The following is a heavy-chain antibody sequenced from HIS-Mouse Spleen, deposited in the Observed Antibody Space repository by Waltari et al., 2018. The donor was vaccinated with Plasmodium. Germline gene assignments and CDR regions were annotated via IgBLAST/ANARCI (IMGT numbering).Heavy chain of an antibody. D-gene: IGHD6-13*01. CDR1: GFTFSSYW. Sequence: EVQLVESGGGLVQPGGSLRLSCAASGFTFSSYWMSWVRQAAGKGLEWVDNINQDGSEKYYVDSVKGRVTISRDNAKNSLYLQMNSLRAEDTAVYYCASSWYWYFDLWGRGTLVTVSS. J-gene: IGHJ2*01. CDR2: INQDGSEK. V-gene: IGHV3-7*01. CDR3: ASSWYWYFDL.